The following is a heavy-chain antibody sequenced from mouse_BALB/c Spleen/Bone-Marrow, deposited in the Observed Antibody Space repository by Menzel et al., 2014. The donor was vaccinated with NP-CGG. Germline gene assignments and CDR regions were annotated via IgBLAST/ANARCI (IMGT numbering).Heavy chain of an antibody. D-gene: IGHD1-1*01. J-gene: IGHJ2*01. CDR2: ISDGGSYT. CDR1: GFTFXDYY. CDR3: ARGSSYFDY. Sequence: EVKVVESGGGLVKPGGSLKLSCAASGFTFXDYYMYWVRQTPEKRLEWVATISDGGSYTYYPDSVKGRFTISRDNAKNNLYLQMSSLKSEDTAMYYCARGSSYFDYWGQGTTLTVSS. V-gene: IGHV5-4*02.